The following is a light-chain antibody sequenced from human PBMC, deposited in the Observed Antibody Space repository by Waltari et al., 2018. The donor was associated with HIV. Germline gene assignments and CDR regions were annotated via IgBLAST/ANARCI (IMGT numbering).Light chain of an antibody. CDR1: SSNIGSSY. CDR2: SSN. Sequence: QSVLTQPPSASGTPGQRVTISCSGSSSNIGSSYVYWYQQVPGTAPKLLIYSSNHRPSGVADRFSGSKSGTSASLAISGVRSEDEAEYYCAAWDDSLSGYVFGTGTKVTVL. CDR3: AAWDDSLSGYV. V-gene: IGLV1-47*01. J-gene: IGLJ1*01.